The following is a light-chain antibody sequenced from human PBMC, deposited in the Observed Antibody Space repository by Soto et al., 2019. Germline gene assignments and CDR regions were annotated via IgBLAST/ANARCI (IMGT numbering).Light chain of an antibody. J-gene: IGKJ4*01. CDR3: QQCGSSPLT. V-gene: IGKV3-20*01. CDR2: GAS. CDR1: QSVSSSY. Sequence: EIVLTQSPGTLSLSPGERATLSCRASQSVSSSYLAWYQQKPGQAPRLLIYGASSRATGIPDRFSGSGSGRAFTRTISRLEPEDFAVYYCQQCGSSPLTFGGGTKVEIK.